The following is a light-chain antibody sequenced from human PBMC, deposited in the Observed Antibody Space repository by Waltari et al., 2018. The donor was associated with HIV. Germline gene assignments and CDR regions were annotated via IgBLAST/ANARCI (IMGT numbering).Light chain of an antibody. Sequence: QSALTQPPSVSGSPGQSVTISCAGTNSDIGGYDRVSWYQQPPGTAPNLLIYEVTNRPSGVPGLFSASKSGTTASLTISGLQAGDEGDYYCSSYSATNTVVFGGGTKLTVL. CDR2: EVT. J-gene: IGLJ2*01. CDR1: NSDIGGYDR. V-gene: IGLV2-18*02. CDR3: SSYSATNTVV.